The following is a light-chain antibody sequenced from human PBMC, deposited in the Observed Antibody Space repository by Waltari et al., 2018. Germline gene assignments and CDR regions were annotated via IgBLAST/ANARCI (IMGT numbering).Light chain of an antibody. V-gene: IGLV2-14*03. CDR2: DVS. Sequence: QSALTQPASVSGSPGQSITISCTGTRSDVGGYNHVSWYQQHPGNAPKLMIYDVSNRPSGVSNRFSGSKSGNTASLTISGLQAEDEADYYCSSYTSSSTVLFGGGTKLTVL. CDR1: RSDVGGYNH. J-gene: IGLJ2*01. CDR3: SSYTSSSTVL.